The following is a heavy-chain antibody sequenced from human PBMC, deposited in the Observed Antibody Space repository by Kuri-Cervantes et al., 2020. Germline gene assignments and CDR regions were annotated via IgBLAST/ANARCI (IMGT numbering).Heavy chain of an antibody. CDR3: ARGAVSFDY. V-gene: IGHV3-9*01. CDR2: ISWNSGSI. D-gene: IGHD6-19*01. CDR1: GFTFDDYA. J-gene: IGHJ4*02. Sequence: GGSLRLSCAASGFTFDDYAMHWVRQAPGKGLEWVSGISWNSGSIGYADPVKGRFTISRDNAKNSLYLQMNSLRAEDTAVYYCARGAVSFDYWGQGTLVTVSS.